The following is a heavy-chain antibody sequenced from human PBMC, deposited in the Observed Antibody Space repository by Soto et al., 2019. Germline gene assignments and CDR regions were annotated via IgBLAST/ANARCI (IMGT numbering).Heavy chain of an antibody. J-gene: IGHJ5*02. CDR1: GYSINSGYY. V-gene: IGHV4-38-2*01. D-gene: IGHD2-15*01. CDR3: ASQVIVVVVAPTGPVGFDP. CDR2: IYHSGST. Sequence: PSETLSLTCAVSGYSINSGYYWGFIRQPPGKGLEWIGSIYHSGSTYYNPSLKSRVTISVDTSKNQFSLKLSSVTAADTAVYYCASQVIVVVVAPTGPVGFDPWGQGTLVTVSS.